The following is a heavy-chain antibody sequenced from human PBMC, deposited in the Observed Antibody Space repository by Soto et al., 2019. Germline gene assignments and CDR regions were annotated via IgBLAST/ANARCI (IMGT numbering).Heavy chain of an antibody. CDR1: GFTFSDYY. D-gene: IGHD6-19*01. V-gene: IGHV3-11*05. Sequence: GGSLRLSCAASGFTFSDYYMSWIRQAPGKGLEWVSYISSSSSYTNYADYVKGRFTISRDNAKNSLYLQMNSLRAEDTAVYYCARDSSGWYKDAFDIWGQGTMVTVSS. CDR3: ARDSSGWYKDAFDI. CDR2: ISSSSSYT. J-gene: IGHJ3*02.